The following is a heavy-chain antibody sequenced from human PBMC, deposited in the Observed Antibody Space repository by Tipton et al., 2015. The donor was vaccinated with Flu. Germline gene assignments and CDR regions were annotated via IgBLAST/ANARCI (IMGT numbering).Heavy chain of an antibody. V-gene: IGHV4-59*01. CDR3: ARQDGYCSGGSCYHPFDY. D-gene: IGHD2-15*01. Sequence: TLSLTCTVSGGSISSYYWTWIRQPPGKGLEWIGYIYYRGSTNYNPSLKSRVTISVDTSKNQFSLKLSPVTAADTAVYYCARQDGYCSGGSCYHPFDYWGQGTLVTVSS. J-gene: IGHJ4*02. CDR2: IYYRGST. CDR1: GGSISSYY.